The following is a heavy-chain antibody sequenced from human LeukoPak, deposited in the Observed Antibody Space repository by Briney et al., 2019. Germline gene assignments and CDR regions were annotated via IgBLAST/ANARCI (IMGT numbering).Heavy chain of an antibody. CDR2: INSDGSST. D-gene: IGHD6-19*01. CDR3: AAKKAGWYYFNY. J-gene: IGHJ4*02. CDR1: GFTFSRYW. V-gene: IGHV3-74*01. Sequence: PGGSLRLSCAASGFTFSRYWMHWVRQAPGKGLVWVSRINSDGSSTSYADSVKGRFTISRDNAKNTLYPQMNSLRAEDTAVYYCAAKKAGWYYFNYWGQGTLVTVSS.